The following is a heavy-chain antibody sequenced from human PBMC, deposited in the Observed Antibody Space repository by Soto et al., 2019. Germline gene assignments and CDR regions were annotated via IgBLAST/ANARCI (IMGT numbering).Heavy chain of an antibody. Sequence: GASVKVSCKASGYTFTGYYMHWVRQAPGQGLEWMGWINPNSGGTNYAQKFQGWVTMTRDTSISTAYMELSRLRSDDTAVYYCARDQFRMYYDILSWPSAMQTYGMDVWGQGTTVTVSS. J-gene: IGHJ6*02. D-gene: IGHD3-9*01. CDR3: ARDQFRMYYDILSWPSAMQTYGMDV. CDR2: INPNSGGT. CDR1: GYTFTGYY. V-gene: IGHV1-2*04.